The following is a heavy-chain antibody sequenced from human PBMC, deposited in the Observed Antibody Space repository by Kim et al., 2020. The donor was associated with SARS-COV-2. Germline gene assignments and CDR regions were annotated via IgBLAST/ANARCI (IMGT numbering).Heavy chain of an antibody. Sequence: GGSLRLSCAASGFTFSSYGMHWVRQAPGKGLEWVAVIWYDGSNKYYADSVKGRFTISRDNSKNTLYLQMNSLRAEDTAVYYCARDPSPLYYDSSGSYFDYWGQGTLVTVSS. D-gene: IGHD3-22*01. V-gene: IGHV3-33*01. CDR2: IWYDGSNK. CDR3: ARDPSPLYYDSSGSYFDY. CDR1: GFTFSSYG. J-gene: IGHJ4*02.